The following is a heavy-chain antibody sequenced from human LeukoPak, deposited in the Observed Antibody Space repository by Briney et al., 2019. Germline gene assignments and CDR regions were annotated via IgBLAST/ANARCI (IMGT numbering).Heavy chain of an antibody. Sequence: ASVKVSCKASGYTFTGYYMHWVRQAPGQGLEWMGWINPNSGGTNYAQKFQGRVTMTRDTSISTAYVELSRLRSDDTAVYYCARVYDILTGYYYYYYGMDVWGQGTTVTVSS. D-gene: IGHD3-9*01. V-gene: IGHV1-2*02. CDR2: INPNSGGT. CDR1: GYTFTGYY. CDR3: ARVYDILTGYYYYYYGMDV. J-gene: IGHJ6*02.